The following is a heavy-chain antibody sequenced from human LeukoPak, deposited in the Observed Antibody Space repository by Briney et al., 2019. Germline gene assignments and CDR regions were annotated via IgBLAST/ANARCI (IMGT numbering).Heavy chain of an antibody. Sequence: GGSLRLSCAASGFTFSSYAMSWVRQAPGKGLEWVSAINGSGGSTYYADSVKGRFTISRDNSKNTLYLQMNRLRAEDTAVYYFAKGIAAGLQTWFDPWGQGTLVTVSS. V-gene: IGHV3-23*01. CDR2: INGSGGST. D-gene: IGHD6-13*01. CDR1: GFTFSSYA. J-gene: IGHJ5*02. CDR3: AKGIAAGLQTWFDP.